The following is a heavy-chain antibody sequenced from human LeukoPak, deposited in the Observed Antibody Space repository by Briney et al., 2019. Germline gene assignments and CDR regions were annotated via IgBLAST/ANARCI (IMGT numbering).Heavy chain of an antibody. CDR1: EFTFRSYA. V-gene: IGHV3-30-3*01. CDR3: ASPARRITIFGVPFDY. D-gene: IGHD3-3*01. CDR2: ISYDGSNE. Sequence: GKSLRLSCVASEFTFRSYALHWVRQAPGKGLEWVATISYDGSNEYYADSVKGRFTISRDNSKNTLYLQMNTLRPEDTAVYYCASPARRITIFGVPFDYWGQGTLVTVSS. J-gene: IGHJ4*02.